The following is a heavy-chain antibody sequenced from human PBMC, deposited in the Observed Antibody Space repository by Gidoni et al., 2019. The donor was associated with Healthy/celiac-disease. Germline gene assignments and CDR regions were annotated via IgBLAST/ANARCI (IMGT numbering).Heavy chain of an antibody. D-gene: IGHD3-22*01. J-gene: IGHJ6*02. CDR3: ARHDSSGYLPGYYYYGMDV. Sequence: EVQLVESGGGLVQPGGSLRLSCAASGFTFSSYSMNWVRQAPGKGLEWVSYISSSSSTIYYADSVKGRFTISRDNAKNSLYLQMNSLRDEDTAVYYCARHDSSGYLPGYYYYGMDVWGQGTTVTVSS. CDR1: GFTFSSYS. V-gene: IGHV3-48*02. CDR2: ISSSSSTI.